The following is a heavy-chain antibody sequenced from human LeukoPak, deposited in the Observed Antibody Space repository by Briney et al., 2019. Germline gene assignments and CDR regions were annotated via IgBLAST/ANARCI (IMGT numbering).Heavy chain of an antibody. CDR2: ISSSSSYI. V-gene: IGHV3-21*01. D-gene: IGHD3-22*01. CDR3: ARDTLIYDSSGYFGY. J-gene: IGHJ4*02. CDR1: GFTFSSYS. Sequence: GGSLRLSCAASGFTFSSYSMNWVRQAPGKGLEWVSSISSSSSYIYYADSVKGRFTISRDNAKSSLYLQMNSLRAEDTAVYYCARDTLIYDSSGYFGYWGQGTLVTVSS.